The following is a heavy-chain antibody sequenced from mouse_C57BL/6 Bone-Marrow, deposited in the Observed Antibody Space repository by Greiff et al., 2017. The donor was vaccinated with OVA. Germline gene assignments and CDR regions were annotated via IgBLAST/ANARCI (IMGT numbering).Heavy chain of an antibody. V-gene: IGHV1-55*01. CDR2: IYPGSGST. CDR3: ARRLRLRGYGVDY. D-gene: IGHD3-2*02. CDR1: GYTFTSYW. Sequence: QVQLKQPGAELVKPGASVKMSCKASGYTFTSYWITWVKQRPGQGLEWIGDIYPGSGSTNYNEKFKSKATLTVDTSSSTAYMQLSSLTSEDSAVYYCARRLRLRGYGVDYWGQGTSVTVSS. J-gene: IGHJ4*01.